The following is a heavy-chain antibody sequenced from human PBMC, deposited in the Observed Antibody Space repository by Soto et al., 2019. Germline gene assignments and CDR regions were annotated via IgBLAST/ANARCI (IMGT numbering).Heavy chain of an antibody. CDR2: INHSGST. J-gene: IGHJ4*02. CDR1: GGSFSGYY. D-gene: IGHD3-9*01. CDR3: ARHNTDDILTGYYYFDY. V-gene: IGHV4-34*01. Sequence: PSETLSLTCAVYGGSFSGYYWTWIRQPPGKGLEWIGEINHSGSTIYNPSLKSRVTISADKSISTAYLQWSSLKASDTAMYYCARHNTDDILTGYYYFDYWGQGTLVTVSS.